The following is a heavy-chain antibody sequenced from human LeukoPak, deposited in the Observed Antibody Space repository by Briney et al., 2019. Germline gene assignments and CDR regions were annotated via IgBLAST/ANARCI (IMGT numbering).Heavy chain of an antibody. D-gene: IGHD7-27*01. J-gene: IGHJ3*02. V-gene: IGHV3-53*01. CDR2: IYSGVST. CDR1: GFTFSSYG. CDR3: ARSNWGLGEAFDI. Sequence: GGSLRLSCAASGFTFSSYGMHWVRQAPGRGLECVSVIYSGVSTYYADSVKGRFTISRDTSQNTVYLQTNSLRADDTAVYYCARSNWGLGEAFDIWGQGTMVTVSS.